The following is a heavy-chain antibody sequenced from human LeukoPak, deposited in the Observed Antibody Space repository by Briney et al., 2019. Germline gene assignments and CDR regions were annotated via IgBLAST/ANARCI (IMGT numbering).Heavy chain of an antibody. D-gene: IGHD3-22*01. J-gene: IGHJ4*02. CDR1: GGSITSGTSY. CDR3: AREGRDYYDRSGYSPDY. CDR2: FYSTGST. V-gene: IGHV4-39*07. Sequence: PSETQSLTCTVSGGSITSGTSYWGWVRQPPGRGLEWIGTFYSTGSTHYNPSLRNRVTISVDTSKNQFSLRLSSVTAADTAIYYCAREGRDYYDRSGYSPDYWGQGTLVTVSS.